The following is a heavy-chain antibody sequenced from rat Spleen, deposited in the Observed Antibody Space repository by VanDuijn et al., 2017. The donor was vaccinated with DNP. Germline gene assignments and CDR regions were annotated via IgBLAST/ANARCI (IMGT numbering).Heavy chain of an antibody. CDR1: GFNFNDYW. V-gene: IGHV4-2*01. D-gene: IGHD1-11*01. CDR2: INKDSSTL. CDR3: TKGPNYGGYSDYFDY. Sequence: EVKLVESGGGLVQPGRSLKLSCVASGFNFNDYWVGWVRQAPGKGLEWIGEINKDSSTLKYSPSLKDKFTISRDNPQNTLYLKMNKLESEDTGIYYCTKGPNYGGYSDYFDYWGQGVMVTVSS. J-gene: IGHJ2*01.